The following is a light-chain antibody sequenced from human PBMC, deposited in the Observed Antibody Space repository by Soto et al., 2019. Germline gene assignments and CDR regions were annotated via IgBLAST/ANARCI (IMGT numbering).Light chain of an antibody. Sequence: DLQMTQSPSSLSASVGDRVTITCRASQTISTYLNWYQQKPGKAPKLLIYAASILQSGVPSRFSGSGSGTDFTLTISSLQPEDFATYFCQQSHSIPYIFGQGTKLQLK. CDR1: QTISTY. V-gene: IGKV1-39*01. J-gene: IGKJ2*01. CDR3: QQSHSIPYI. CDR2: AAS.